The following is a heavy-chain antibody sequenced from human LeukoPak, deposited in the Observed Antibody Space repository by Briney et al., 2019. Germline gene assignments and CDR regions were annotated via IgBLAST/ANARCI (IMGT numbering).Heavy chain of an antibody. CDR1: GFTLSSYA. V-gene: IGHV3-23*01. CDR3: ARDISTSCYAGSCAFDI. Sequence: GGSLRLSCAASGFTLSSYAMSWVRQAPGKGLQWVSGISSSGGSTYYVDSVKGRFTISTDNSKNTLYLQMNSLRSDDTAVYYCARDISTSCYAGSCAFDIWGQGTMVTVSS. J-gene: IGHJ3*02. CDR2: ISSSGGST. D-gene: IGHD2-2*01.